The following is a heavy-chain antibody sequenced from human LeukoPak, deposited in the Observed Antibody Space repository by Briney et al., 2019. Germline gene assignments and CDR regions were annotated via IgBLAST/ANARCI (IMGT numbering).Heavy chain of an antibody. CDR2: ILSSGGST. D-gene: IGHD3-9*01. CDR1: GFTFSDYW. Sequence: VGCLRLSCAAPGFTFSDYWMHWVRATLREGLVWVSAILSSGGSTYYADSVKGRFTVSRGNSKSTLYLQMNSLRAEDTALYYCAKWGDNDVLTGYYVPDYWGQGTLVTVSS. J-gene: IGHJ4*02. V-gene: IGHV3-23*01. CDR3: AKWGDNDVLTGYYVPDY.